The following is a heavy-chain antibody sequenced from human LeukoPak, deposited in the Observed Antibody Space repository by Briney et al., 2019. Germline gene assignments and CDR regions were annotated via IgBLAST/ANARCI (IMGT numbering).Heavy chain of an antibody. V-gene: IGHV4-59*01. Sequence: PSETLSLTCTVSGGSISSYYWSWIRQPPGKGLEWIGYIYYSGSTIYNPSLKSRVTISVDTSKNQFSLKLSSVTAADTAVYYCARVGIFGVVNDAFDIWGQGTMVTVSS. CDR3: ARVGIFGVVNDAFDI. J-gene: IGHJ3*02. CDR1: GGSISSYY. CDR2: IYYSGST. D-gene: IGHD3-3*01.